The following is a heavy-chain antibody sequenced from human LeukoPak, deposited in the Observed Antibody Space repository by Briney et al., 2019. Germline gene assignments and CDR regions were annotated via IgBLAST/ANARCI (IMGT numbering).Heavy chain of an antibody. CDR2: INPNSGGT. V-gene: IGHV1-2*02. J-gene: IGHJ6*03. D-gene: IGHD3-9*01. CDR1: GYTFTGYY. Sequence: ASVKVSCKASGYTFTGYYMHWVRQAPGQGLEWMGWINPNSGGTNYAQKFQGRVTMTRDMSTSTVYMELSSLRSEDTAVYYCARVTNRTYYDILTGYYPYYYYYMDVWGKGTTVTVSS. CDR3: ARVTNRTYYDILTGYYPYYYYYMDV.